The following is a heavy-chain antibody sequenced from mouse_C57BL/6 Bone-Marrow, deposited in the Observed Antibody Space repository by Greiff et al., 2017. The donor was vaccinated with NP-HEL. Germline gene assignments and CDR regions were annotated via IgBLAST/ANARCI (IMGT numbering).Heavy chain of an antibody. CDR2: IHPNSGST. D-gene: IGHD2-1*01. V-gene: IGHV1-64*01. CDR3: ARWRGVYYGNFDY. Sequence: QVQLQQPGAELVKPGASVKLSCKASGYTFTSYWMHWVKQRPGQGLEWIGMIHPNSGSTNYNEKFKSKATLTVDKSSSTAYMQLSSLTSEDSAVYYCARWRGVYYGNFDYWGQGTTLTVSS. J-gene: IGHJ2*01. CDR1: GYTFTSYW.